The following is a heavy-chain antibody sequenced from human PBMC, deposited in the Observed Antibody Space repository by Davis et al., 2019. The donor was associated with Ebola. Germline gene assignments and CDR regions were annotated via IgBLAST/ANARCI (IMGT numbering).Heavy chain of an antibody. V-gene: IGHV4-30-4*01. CDR1: GGSIRSGDYY. CDR2: IYDSGST. Sequence: MPSETLSLTCTVSGGSIRSGDYYWSWIRQPPGKGLEWIGYIYDSGSTYYKPSLKSRVTISVDTSKNQFSLKLSSVTAADTAVYYCARQAYYGSGSLDYWGQGTLVTVSS. D-gene: IGHD3-10*01. J-gene: IGHJ4*02. CDR3: ARQAYYGSGSLDY.